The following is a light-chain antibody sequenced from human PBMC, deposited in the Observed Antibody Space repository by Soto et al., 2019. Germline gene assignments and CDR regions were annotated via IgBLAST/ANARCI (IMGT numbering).Light chain of an antibody. CDR1: QSVSIR. Sequence: DIQMTQSPSTLSASVGGRVTITCRASQSVSIRLAWYQHKAGKAPNLLIHRASSLEDGVSSRFSGSGSGTEFTLTISSLQPDDSATYYCQQYNSYRAFGQGTKVDIK. J-gene: IGKJ1*01. CDR3: QQYNSYRA. V-gene: IGKV1-5*03. CDR2: RAS.